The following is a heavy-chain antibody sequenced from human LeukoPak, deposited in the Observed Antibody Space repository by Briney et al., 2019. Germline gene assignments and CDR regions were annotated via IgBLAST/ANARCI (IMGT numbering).Heavy chain of an antibody. CDR3: ARDQGGGSTVAFVDY. J-gene: IGHJ4*02. Sequence: GASVKVSFTASGYTFTSYAMNWVRQAPGQGLEWMGWINTNTGNPTYAQGFTGRFVFSLDTSVSTAYLQISSLKAEDTAVYYCARDQGGGSTVAFVDYWGQGTLVTVSS. D-gene: IGHD3-10*01. CDR1: GYTFTSYA. CDR2: INTNTGNP. V-gene: IGHV7-4-1*02.